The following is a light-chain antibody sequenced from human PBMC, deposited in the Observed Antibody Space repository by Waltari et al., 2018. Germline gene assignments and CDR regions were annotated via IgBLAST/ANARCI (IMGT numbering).Light chain of an antibody. J-gene: IGKJ4*01. CDR2: LGS. CDR1: QSLLHRNGYNY. CDR3: MQALQTPLT. V-gene: IGKV2-28*01. Sequence: DIVMPQSPLSLPVTPGEPASISCSSSQSLLHRNGYNYLDWYLQKSGQSPQLLMYLGSSRASGVPDRFSGSGSGTDFTLKISRVEAEDVGVYYCMQALQTPLTFGGGTKVEIK.